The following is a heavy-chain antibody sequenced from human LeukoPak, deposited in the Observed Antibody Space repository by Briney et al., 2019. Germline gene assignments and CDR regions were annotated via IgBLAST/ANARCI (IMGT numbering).Heavy chain of an antibody. CDR2: IYPGDSDT. CDR1: GSIFTSFW. Sequence: GAALQISCKGSGSIFTSFWNGGGRAMPGKGVEWMGIIYPGDSDTNDSPSFQGQVTISADKSISTAYLQWSSLKASDTAMYYCARQGPGYSSSWYWFFDLWGRGTLVTVSS. CDR3: ARQGPGYSSSWYWFFDL. D-gene: IGHD6-13*01. J-gene: IGHJ2*01. V-gene: IGHV5-51*01.